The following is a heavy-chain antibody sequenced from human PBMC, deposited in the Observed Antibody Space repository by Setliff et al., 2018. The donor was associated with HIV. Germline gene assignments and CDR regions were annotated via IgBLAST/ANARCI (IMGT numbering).Heavy chain of an antibody. CDR1: GFTLTKYT. J-gene: IGHJ4*02. CDR3: VKDSEGGYTYGAYDY. V-gene: IGHV3-21*01. CDR2: ITNTSDYI. Sequence: GGSLRLSCEASGFTLTKYTMNWVRQAPGKGLEWVSSITNTSDYISYGDSVKGRFTISRDNAKNSLYLEMNSLRVEDTAVYYCVKDSEGGYTYGAYDYWGQGTLVTVSS. D-gene: IGHD5-18*01.